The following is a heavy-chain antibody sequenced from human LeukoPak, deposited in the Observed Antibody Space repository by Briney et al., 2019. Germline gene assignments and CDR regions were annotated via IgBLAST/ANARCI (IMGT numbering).Heavy chain of an antibody. D-gene: IGHD3-3*01. J-gene: IGHJ3*02. CDR3: AREGLELVRFLEWLGAFDI. Sequence: GAPLRLSCAASGFTFSSYWMNWVRQAPGKGLEWVANIKQDGSEKYYVDSVKGRFTISRDNAKNSLYLQMNSLRAEDTAVYYCAREGLELVRFLEWLGAFDIWGQGTMVTVSS. V-gene: IGHV3-7*01. CDR2: IKQDGSEK. CDR1: GFTFSSYW.